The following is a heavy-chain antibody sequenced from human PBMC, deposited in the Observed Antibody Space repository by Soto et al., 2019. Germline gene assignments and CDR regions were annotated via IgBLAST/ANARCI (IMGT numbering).Heavy chain of an antibody. CDR3: ATDPWKVVPAKYGMDV. V-gene: IGHV1-24*01. CDR2: FDPEDGET. CDR1: GYTLTELS. D-gene: IGHD2-2*01. J-gene: IGHJ6*02. Sequence: QVQLVQSGAEVKKPGASVKVSCKVSGYTLTELSMHWVRQAPGKGLEWMGGFDPEDGETIYAQKFQGRVTMTEDTSTATAYMELSSLRSEDTAVYYCATDPWKVVPAKYGMDVWGQGTTVTVSS.